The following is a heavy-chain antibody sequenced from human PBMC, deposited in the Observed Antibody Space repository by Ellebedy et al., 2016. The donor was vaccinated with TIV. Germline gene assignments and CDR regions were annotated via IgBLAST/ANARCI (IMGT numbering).Heavy chain of an antibody. J-gene: IGHJ5*02. Sequence: SETLSLXCDVYGESFRGYYWTWIRQSPEKGLEWIGDVDDRGVTNCNPSSKRRVSMSADTSTNQSSLKMNSMTAADTAVYCCARGQGNGRSDLDTWGQGSLVIVTS. CDR3: ARGQGNGRSDLDT. D-gene: IGHD2-8*01. CDR2: VDDRGVT. V-gene: IGHV4-34*01. CDR1: GESFRGYY.